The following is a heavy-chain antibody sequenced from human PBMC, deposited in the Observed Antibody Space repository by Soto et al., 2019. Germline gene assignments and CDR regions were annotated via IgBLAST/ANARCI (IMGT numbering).Heavy chain of an antibody. CDR3: ARIWGDYCSSYGIDV. J-gene: IGHJ6*02. CDR1: GGSMSSKSYS. CDR2: IYYSGST. V-gene: IGHV4-39*01. Sequence: SLTSTASGGSMSSKSYSWCWIQQPTGKGLEWIGSIYYSGSTYYNPSLKSRVTISVDTSKNQFSLKLSSVTAADTAVYYCARIWGDYCSSYGIDVWGQGTTVTVSS. D-gene: IGHD3-16*01.